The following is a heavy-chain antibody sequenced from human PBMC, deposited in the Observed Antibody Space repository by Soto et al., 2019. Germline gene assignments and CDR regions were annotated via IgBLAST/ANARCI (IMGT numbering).Heavy chain of an antibody. CDR2: INYSGST. V-gene: IGHV4-39*01. CDR1: GGSISSSSYY. J-gene: IGHJ3*02. CDR3: ARVDAAAGRDCCSTSCLRNDAFEI. Sequence: PSETLSLTCTVSGGSISSSSYYWGWIRQPPGKGLEWIGSINYSGSTYYNPSLKSRVTISVDTSKNQFSLKLSSVTAADTAVYYCARVDAAAGRDCCSTSCLRNDAFEIWGQGTMVPVSS. D-gene: IGHD2-2*01.